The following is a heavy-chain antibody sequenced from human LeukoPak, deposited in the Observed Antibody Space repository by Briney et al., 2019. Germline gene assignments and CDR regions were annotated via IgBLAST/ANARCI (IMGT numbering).Heavy chain of an antibody. V-gene: IGHV1-3*01. D-gene: IGHD2-21*01. J-gene: IGHJ4*02. Sequence: NFQGRITITRDTSATTAYMDLSSLRSEDTAMYYCARRLGCSFDYWGQGTLVTVSS. CDR3: ARRLGCSFDY.